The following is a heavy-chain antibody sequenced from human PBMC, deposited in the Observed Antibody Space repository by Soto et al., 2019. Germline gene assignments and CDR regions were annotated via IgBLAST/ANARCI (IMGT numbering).Heavy chain of an antibody. Sequence: QLQLQESGPGLVKPSETLSLTCTVSGGSISSSSYYWGWIRQPPGKGLEWIGSIYYSGSTYYNPSLKSRVTISVDTSKNQFSLKLSSVTAADTAVYYCARHLDILTGHDAFDIWGQGTMVTVSS. CDR3: ARHLDILTGHDAFDI. CDR1: GGSISSSSYY. V-gene: IGHV4-39*01. J-gene: IGHJ3*02. CDR2: IYYSGST. D-gene: IGHD3-9*01.